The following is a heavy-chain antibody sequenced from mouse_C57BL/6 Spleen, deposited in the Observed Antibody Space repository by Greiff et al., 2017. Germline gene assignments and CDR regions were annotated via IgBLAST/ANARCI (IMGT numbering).Heavy chain of an antibody. CDR3: ASAYYGYGHYAMDY. Sequence: VQLQQSGPELVKPGASVKISCKASGYAFSSSWMNWVKQRPGKGLEWIGRIYPGDGDTNYNGKFKGKATLTADKSSSTAYMQLSSLTSEDSAVYFCASAYYGYGHYAMDYWSQGTSVTVSS. J-gene: IGHJ4*01. D-gene: IGHD2-2*01. V-gene: IGHV1-82*01. CDR1: GYAFSSSW. CDR2: IYPGDGDT.